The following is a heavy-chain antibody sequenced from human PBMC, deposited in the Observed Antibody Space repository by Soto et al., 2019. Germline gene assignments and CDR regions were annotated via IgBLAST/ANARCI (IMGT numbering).Heavy chain of an antibody. J-gene: IGHJ6*02. CDR2: ISYDGSNK. CDR3: AKDSDSGDPADGMDV. CDR1: GFTFSSYG. V-gene: IGHV3-30*18. Sequence: GGSLRLSCAASGFTFSSYGMHWVRQAPGKGLEWVAVISYDGSNKYYADSVKGRFTISRDNSKNTLYLQMNSLRAEDTAVYYCAKDSDSGDPADGMDVWGQGTTVTVS. D-gene: IGHD2-15*01.